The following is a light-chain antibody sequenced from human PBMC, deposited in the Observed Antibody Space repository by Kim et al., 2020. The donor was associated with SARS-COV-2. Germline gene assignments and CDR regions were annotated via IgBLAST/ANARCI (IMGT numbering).Light chain of an antibody. V-gene: IGKV3-15*01. CDR2: GAS. CDR1: QSVSSN. J-gene: IGKJ5*01. CDR3: QQYNNWPPL. Sequence: VSPGERATLSCRASQSVSSNLAWYQQKPGQAPRLLIYGASTRATGIPARFSGSGSGTVFTLTISSLQSEDFAVYYCQQYNNWPPLFGQGTRLEIK.